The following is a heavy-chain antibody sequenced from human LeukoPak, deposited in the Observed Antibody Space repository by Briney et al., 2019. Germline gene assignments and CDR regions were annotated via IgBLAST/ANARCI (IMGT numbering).Heavy chain of an antibody. CDR3: AKDRGGSQVFDY. D-gene: IGHD5-12*01. Sequence: LSGGSLRLSCAASGFTFSSYGMHWVRQAPGKGLEWVAVISYDGSNKYYADSVKGRFTISRDNSKNTLYLQMNSLRAEDTAVYYCAKDRGGSQVFDYWGQGTLVTVSS. CDR2: ISYDGSNK. CDR1: GFTFSSYG. V-gene: IGHV3-30*18. J-gene: IGHJ4*02.